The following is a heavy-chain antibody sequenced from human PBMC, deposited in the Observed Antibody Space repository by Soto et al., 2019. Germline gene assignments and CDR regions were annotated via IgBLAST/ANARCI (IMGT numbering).Heavy chain of an antibody. CDR3: ARDRLRLGELSLIGYFEY. CDR2: ISYDGINE. J-gene: IGHJ4*02. Sequence: QVQLVESGGSVVQPGRSLRLSCEASGFTFTSYAMHWVRQAPGKGLEWVAVISYDGINEYYADSVKGRFTISRDNSKNTLFRQMSSLRVEDTAVYYCARDRLRLGELSLIGYFEYWGQGTLVTGSS. D-gene: IGHD3-16*02. CDR1: GFTFTSYA. V-gene: IGHV3-30*15.